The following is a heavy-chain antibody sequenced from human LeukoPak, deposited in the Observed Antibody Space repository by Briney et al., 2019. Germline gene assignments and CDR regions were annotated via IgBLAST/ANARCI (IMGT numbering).Heavy chain of an antibody. CDR1: GFTFSTYA. Sequence: GGSLRLSCAASGFTFSTYAMNWVRQAPGKGLERISYITGSRGPIYYADSVKGRFTISRDNANNSLFLHMNSLRAEDTAVYYCARDLSVVTPEGFDSWGQGTLVTVSS. CDR2: ITGSRGPI. CDR3: ARDLSVVTPEGFDS. D-gene: IGHD4-23*01. V-gene: IGHV3-48*01. J-gene: IGHJ4*02.